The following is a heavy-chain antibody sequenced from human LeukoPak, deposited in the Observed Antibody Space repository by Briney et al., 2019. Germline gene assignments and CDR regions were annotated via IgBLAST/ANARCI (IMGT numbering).Heavy chain of an antibody. CDR1: GGSISSSSYY. J-gene: IGHJ6*03. CDR2: IYYSGST. CDR3: ARQASRMDV. Sequence: SETLSLTCTVSGGSISSSSYYWGWIRQPPGKGLEWIGSIYYSGSTYYNPSLKSRVTISVDTSKNQFSLKLSSVTAADTAVYYCARQASRMDVWGKGTTVTISS. V-gene: IGHV4-39*01.